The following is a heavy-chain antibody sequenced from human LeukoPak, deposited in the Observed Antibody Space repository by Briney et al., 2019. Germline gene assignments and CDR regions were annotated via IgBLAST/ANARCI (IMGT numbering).Heavy chain of an antibody. D-gene: IGHD6-25*01. Sequence: SETLSLTCTVSGDSISRSTYYWAWIREPPGKGLEWIGSVYYGRSPYFNPSLESRATISVDTSKNHFSLKMSSVTAADTAVYYCARSSGTGTFSYWGQGALVTVSS. CDR3: ARSSGTGTFSY. CDR2: VYYGRSP. J-gene: IGHJ4*02. CDR1: GDSISRSTYY. V-gene: IGHV4-39*02.